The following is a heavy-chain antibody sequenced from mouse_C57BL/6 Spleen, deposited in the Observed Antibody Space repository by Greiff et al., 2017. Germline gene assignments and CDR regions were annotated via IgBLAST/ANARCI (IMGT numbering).Heavy chain of an antibody. Sequence: QVQLQQSGPELVKPGASVKISCKASGYAFSSSWMNWVKQRPGKGLEWIGRIYPGDGDTNYNGKFKGKATLTADKSSSTAYMQLSSLTSEDSAVYFCARVDYYGSSPFAYWGQGTLVTVSA. J-gene: IGHJ3*01. V-gene: IGHV1-82*01. D-gene: IGHD1-1*01. CDR3: ARVDYYGSSPFAY. CDR2: IYPGDGDT. CDR1: GYAFSSSW.